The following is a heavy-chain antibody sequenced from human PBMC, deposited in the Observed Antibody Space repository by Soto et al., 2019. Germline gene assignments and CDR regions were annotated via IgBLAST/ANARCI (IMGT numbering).Heavy chain of an antibody. CDR1: GYSFTSYW. Sequence: GESLKISCKGSGYSFTSYWISWVRQMPGKGLEWMGRIDPSDSYTNYSPSFQGHVTISADKSISTAYLQWSSLKASDTAMYYCYWGSPYYYGMDVWGQGTTVTVSS. J-gene: IGHJ6*02. V-gene: IGHV5-10-1*01. D-gene: IGHD7-27*01. CDR3: YWGSPYYYGMDV. CDR2: IDPSDSYT.